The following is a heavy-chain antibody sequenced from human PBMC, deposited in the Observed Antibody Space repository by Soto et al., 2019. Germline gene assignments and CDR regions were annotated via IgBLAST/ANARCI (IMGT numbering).Heavy chain of an antibody. Sequence: SVKVSCKASGDTFTSYAINWVRQATGQGLEWMGWIIPIFGKANYAQKFQGRVTITADESTSTAYMELSSLRSEDTAVYYCARNKYCSGGSCYSDYYYGMDVCGEGTTVTVSS. V-gene: IGHV1-69*13. CDR1: GDTFTSYA. D-gene: IGHD2-15*01. CDR2: IIPIFGKA. J-gene: IGHJ6*04. CDR3: ARNKYCSGGSCYSDYYYGMDV.